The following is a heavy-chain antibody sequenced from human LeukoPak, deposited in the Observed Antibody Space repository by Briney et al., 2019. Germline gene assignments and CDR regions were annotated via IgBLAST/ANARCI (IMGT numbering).Heavy chain of an antibody. D-gene: IGHD1-1*01. CDR3: ARERVSPHWFDY. CDR1: GYTFTNYS. J-gene: IGHJ4*02. V-gene: IGHV1-3*01. CDR2: INAVNGNT. Sequence: ASVKVSCKASGYTFTNYSMHWVRQAPGQRLEWMGWINAVNGNTRYLQRFQGRITLTRDTSASTSYMELSSLTSEDTAVYYCARERVSPHWFDYWGQGTLVTVSS.